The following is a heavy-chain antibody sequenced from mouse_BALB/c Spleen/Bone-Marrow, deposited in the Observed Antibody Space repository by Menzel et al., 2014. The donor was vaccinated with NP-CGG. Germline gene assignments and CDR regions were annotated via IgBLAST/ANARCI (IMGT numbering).Heavy chain of an antibody. J-gene: IGHJ1*01. CDR1: GYTFTNYW. D-gene: IGHD1-1*01. CDR2: INPSNGRA. V-gene: IGHV1S81*02. CDR3: ARYYNYYFDV. Sequence: VQLQQSGAEEVKPGASVRLSCKTSGYTFTNYWMHWVKQRPGQGLEWIGDINPSNGRATYSEKFKSKATQTVDTSSSTAYIQLSILTSEDSAVYYCARYYNYYFDVWGAGTTVTVSS.